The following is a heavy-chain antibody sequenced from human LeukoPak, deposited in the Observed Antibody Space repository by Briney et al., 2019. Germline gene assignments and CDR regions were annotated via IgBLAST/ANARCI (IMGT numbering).Heavy chain of an antibody. Sequence: SVKVSCKASGYTFTGYYMHWVRQAPGQGLEWMGRIIPILGIANYAQKFQGRVTITADKSTSTAYMELSSLRSEDTAVYYCARDSDSHLWFGSQDDEIIYYYYGMDVWGQGTTVTVSS. CDR3: ARDSDSHLWFGSQDDEIIYYYYGMDV. J-gene: IGHJ6*02. CDR2: IIPILGIA. D-gene: IGHD3-10*01. CDR1: GYTFTGYY. V-gene: IGHV1-69*04.